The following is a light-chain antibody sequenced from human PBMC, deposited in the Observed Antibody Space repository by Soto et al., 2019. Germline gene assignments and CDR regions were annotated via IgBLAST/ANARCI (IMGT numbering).Light chain of an antibody. CDR1: SSNIGSNY. V-gene: IGLV1-47*01. J-gene: IGLJ3*02. CDR2: RNN. Sequence: QSVLTQPPSASGTPGQRVTISGSGSSSNIGSNYVYWYQQLPGTAPKLLIYRNNQRPSGVPDRFSGSKSGTSASLAISGLRSEDEADYYCAAWDDSLSGVFGGGTKLTVL. CDR3: AAWDDSLSGV.